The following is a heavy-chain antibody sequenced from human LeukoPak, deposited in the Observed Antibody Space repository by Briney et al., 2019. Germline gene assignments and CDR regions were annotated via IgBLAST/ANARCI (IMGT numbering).Heavy chain of an antibody. CDR3: ARLEDGLGYCSSTSCYTLVY. CDR1: GYSFTGYW. CDR2: IYPGDSDT. V-gene: IGHV5-51*01. J-gene: IGHJ4*02. D-gene: IGHD2-2*02. Sequence: GESLKISCKGSGYSFTGYWIGWVRQMPGKGLEWMGIIYPGDSDTRYSPSFQGQVTISADKSISTAYLQRSSLKASDTAMYYCARLEDGLGYCSSTSCYTLVYWGQGTLVTVSS.